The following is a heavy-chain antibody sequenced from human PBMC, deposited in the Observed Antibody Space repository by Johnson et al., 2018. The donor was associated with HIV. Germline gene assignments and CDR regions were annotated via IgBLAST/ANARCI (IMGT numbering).Heavy chain of an antibody. D-gene: IGHD6-19*01. V-gene: IGHV3-7*01. CDR3: ARERTYSSGYAFDI. CDR2: IKQDGSEK. CDR1: GFTFSSYA. J-gene: IGHJ3*02. Sequence: VQLLESGGGVVQPGRSLRLSCAASGFTFSSYAMHWVRQAPGKGLEWVANIKQDGSEKYYVDSVKGRFTISRDNAKNSLYLQMNSLRAEDTAVYYCARERTYSSGYAFDIWGQGTMVTVSS.